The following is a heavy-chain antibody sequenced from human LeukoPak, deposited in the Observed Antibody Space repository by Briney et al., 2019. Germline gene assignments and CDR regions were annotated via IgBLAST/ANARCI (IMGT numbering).Heavy chain of an antibody. CDR3: ARVKGSSWYTNWFDP. CDR1: GYTFTGYY. D-gene: IGHD6-13*01. V-gene: IGHV1-2*02. Sequence: ASVKVSCKASGYTFTGYYMHWVRQAPGQGLEWMGWINPNSGGTNYAQKFQGRVTMTRDTSITTAYMELSRLRSDDTAVYYCARVKGSSWYTNWFDPWGQGTLVTVSS. CDR2: INPNSGGT. J-gene: IGHJ5*02.